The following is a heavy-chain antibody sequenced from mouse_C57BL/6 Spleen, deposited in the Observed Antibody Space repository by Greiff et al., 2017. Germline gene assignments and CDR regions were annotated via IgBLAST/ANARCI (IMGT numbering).Heavy chain of an antibody. D-gene: IGHD2-4*01. Sequence: EVQLQQSGPELVKPGASVKISCKASGYTFTDYYMNWVKQSHGKSLEWIGDINPNNGGTSYNQKFKGKATLTVDKSSSTAYMELRSLTSEDSAVYYCARTNDYDGGYYFDYWGQGTSLTVSS. CDR2: INPNNGGT. CDR1: GYTFTDYY. V-gene: IGHV1-26*01. J-gene: IGHJ2*02. CDR3: ARTNDYDGGYYFDY.